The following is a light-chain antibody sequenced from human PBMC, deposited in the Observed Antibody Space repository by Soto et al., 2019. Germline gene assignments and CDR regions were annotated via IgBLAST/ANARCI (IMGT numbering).Light chain of an antibody. CDR1: QSVSSSY. V-gene: IGKV3-20*01. Sequence: PGERATLSCRASQSVSSSYLAWYQQKPGQAPRLLIYGASSRATGIPDRFSGSGSGTDFTLTISRLEPEDFAVYYCQQYGSSPPLSFGGGTKVEIK. CDR2: GAS. J-gene: IGKJ4*01. CDR3: QQYGSSPPLS.